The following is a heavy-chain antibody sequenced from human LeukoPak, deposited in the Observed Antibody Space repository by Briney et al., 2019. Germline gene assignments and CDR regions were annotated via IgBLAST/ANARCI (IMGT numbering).Heavy chain of an antibody. CDR1: GFTLSTYW. D-gene: IGHD1-1*01. J-gene: IGHJ4*02. V-gene: IGHV3-74*01. CDR3: AREWKKTGAFDY. Sequence: GGSLRLSCGASGFTLSTYWMHWVRQVPGKGLGWVSRINTDGTSTTYADSVKGRFTISRDNAKNTLYLQMSSLRAEDTAVYYCAREWKKTGAFDYWGQGTLVTVSS. CDR2: INTDGTST.